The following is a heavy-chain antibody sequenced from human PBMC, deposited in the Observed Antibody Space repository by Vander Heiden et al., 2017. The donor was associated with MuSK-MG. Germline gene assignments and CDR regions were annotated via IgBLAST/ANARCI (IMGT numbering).Heavy chain of an antibody. J-gene: IGHJ4*02. CDR1: GYAISMGYY. Sequence: QVQLQESGPGLVKPSETLSLPCAVSGYAISMGYYWGWIRQPPGKGLEWIGSIYHSGSTYYHPSRKSRVTISVDTSKNQVSMKLSSVTAAHTAVYYCAVHPYDYGEYAYFDYWGQGTMVTVYS. D-gene: IGHD4-17*01. CDR3: AVHPYDYGEYAYFDY. CDR2: IYHSGST. V-gene: IGHV4-38-2*01.